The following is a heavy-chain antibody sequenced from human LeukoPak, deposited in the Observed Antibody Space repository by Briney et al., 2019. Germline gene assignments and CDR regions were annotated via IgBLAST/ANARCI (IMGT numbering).Heavy chain of an antibody. Sequence: MSSETLSLTCTVSGGSISSSSYYWGWIRRPPGKGLEWIGSIYYSGSTYYNPSLKSRVTISVDTSKNQFSLKLSSVTAADTAVYYCARHESGGWYLWPPSDYWGQGTLVTVSS. CDR1: GGSISSSSYY. CDR3: ARHESGGWYLWPPSDY. V-gene: IGHV4-39*01. D-gene: IGHD6-19*01. J-gene: IGHJ4*02. CDR2: IYYSGST.